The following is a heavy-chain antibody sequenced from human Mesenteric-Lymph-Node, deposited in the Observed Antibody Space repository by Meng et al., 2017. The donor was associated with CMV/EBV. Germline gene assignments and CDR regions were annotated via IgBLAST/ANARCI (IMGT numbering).Heavy chain of an antibody. CDR2: ISGSSGST. J-gene: IGHJ5*02. CDR3: AKEEGFGGLVWVPT. V-gene: IGHV3-23*01. D-gene: IGHD3-10*01. Sequence: GESLKISCAASGFTFSSYAMTWVRQAPGKGLEWVSGISGSSGSTYYADSVKGRFTISRDNSKNTLYLQMNSLRAEDTAVYYCAKEEGFGGLVWVPTWGQGTLVTVSS. CDR1: GFTFSSYA.